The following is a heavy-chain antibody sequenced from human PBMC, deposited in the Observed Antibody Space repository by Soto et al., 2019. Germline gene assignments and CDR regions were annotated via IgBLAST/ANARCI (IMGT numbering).Heavy chain of an antibody. Sequence: PSETLSLTCAVSGYSISSGYYWGWIRQPPGKGLEWIGSIYHSGSTYYNPSLKSRVTISVDTSKNQFSLKLSSVTAADTAVYYCARGKGGSYYVLFWFDPWGQGTLVTVSS. V-gene: IGHV4-38-2*01. CDR2: IYHSGST. CDR1: GYSISSGYY. J-gene: IGHJ5*02. CDR3: ARGKGGSYYVLFWFDP. D-gene: IGHD1-26*01.